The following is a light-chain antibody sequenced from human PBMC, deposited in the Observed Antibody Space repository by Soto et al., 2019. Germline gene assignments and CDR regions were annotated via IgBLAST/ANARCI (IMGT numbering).Light chain of an antibody. CDR2: GAS. Sequence: EVVLTQSPSTLSLSPGARATLSCRASQFVSSTYLAWYQQRPGQAPRLLIYGASSRATGIPDRLSGGGSETDFTLTISRLESEDSAVYYCQQYGISPFTFGGGTKVEI. CDR1: QFVSSTY. J-gene: IGKJ4*01. CDR3: QQYGISPFT. V-gene: IGKV3-20*01.